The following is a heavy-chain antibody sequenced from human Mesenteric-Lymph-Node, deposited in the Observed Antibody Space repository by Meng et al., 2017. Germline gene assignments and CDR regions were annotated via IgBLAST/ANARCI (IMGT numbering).Heavy chain of an antibody. Sequence: GESLKISCAASGFTFSSYWMHWVCQAPGKGLVWVSRINSDGSSTSYADSVKGRFTISRDNAKNSLYLQMNSLRAEDTAVYYCTRDFSPYSEWGHFDYWGQGTLVTVSS. D-gene: IGHD1-26*01. J-gene: IGHJ4*02. CDR1: GFTFSSYW. CDR2: INSDGSST. CDR3: TRDFSPYSEWGHFDY. V-gene: IGHV3-74*01.